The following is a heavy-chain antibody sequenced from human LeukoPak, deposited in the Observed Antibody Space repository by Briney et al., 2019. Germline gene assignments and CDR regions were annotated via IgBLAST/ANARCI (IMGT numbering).Heavy chain of an antibody. CDR2: ISYSSSYI. J-gene: IGHJ3*02. Sequence: KTGGSLRLSCAASGFTFSSYSMNWVRQAPGKGLEWVSSISYSSSYIHYADSVKGRFTISRDNAKNSLYLQMNSLRAEDTAVYYCARVYCSTTRCYEAFDIWGQGTMVTVSS. V-gene: IGHV3-21*01. D-gene: IGHD2-2*01. CDR1: GFTFSSYS. CDR3: ARVYCSTTRCYEAFDI.